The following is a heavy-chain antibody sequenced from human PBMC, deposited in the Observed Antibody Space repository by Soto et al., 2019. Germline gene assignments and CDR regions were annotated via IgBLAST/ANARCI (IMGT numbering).Heavy chain of an antibody. D-gene: IGHD2-15*01. CDR3: ARSTTYCSGGSCYYNWFDP. V-gene: IGHV1-3*01. CDR1: GYTFTSYA. Sequence: GASVKVSCKASGYTFTSYAMHWVRQAPGQRLEWMGWINAGNGNTKYSQKFQGRVTITRDTSASTAYMELSSLRSEDTAVYYCARSTTYCSGGSCYYNWFDPWGQGTLVTVSS. J-gene: IGHJ5*02. CDR2: INAGNGNT.